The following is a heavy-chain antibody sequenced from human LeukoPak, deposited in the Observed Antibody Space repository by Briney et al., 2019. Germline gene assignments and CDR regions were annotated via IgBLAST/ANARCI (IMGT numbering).Heavy chain of an antibody. V-gene: IGHV1-18*01. CDR1: GYTFTSYG. D-gene: IGHD2-2*01. CDR2: ISAYNGNT. CDR3: ARGVVVPAAITALYYYYYMDV. J-gene: IGHJ6*03. Sequence: VASVKVSCKASGYTFTSYGISWVRQAPGQGLEWMGWISAYNGNTNYAQKLQGRVTMTTDTSTSTAYMELRSLRSDDTAVYYCARGVVVPAAITALYYYYYMDVWGKGTTVTVSS.